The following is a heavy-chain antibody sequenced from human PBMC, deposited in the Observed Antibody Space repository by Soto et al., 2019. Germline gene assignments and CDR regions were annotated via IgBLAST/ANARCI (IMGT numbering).Heavy chain of an antibody. CDR2: IKSKTDGGST. CDR3: TTDYPPAYFDY. CDR1: GFTFSNAW. Sequence: EVQLVESGGGLVKPGGSLRLSCAASGFTFSNAWMSWVRQAPGKGLEWVGRIKSKTDGGSTDYAAPVKGRFTISRDDSKNTLYLQMNSLKTEDTAVYYCTTDYPPAYFDYWGQGTLVTVSS. J-gene: IGHJ4*02. V-gene: IGHV3-15*01.